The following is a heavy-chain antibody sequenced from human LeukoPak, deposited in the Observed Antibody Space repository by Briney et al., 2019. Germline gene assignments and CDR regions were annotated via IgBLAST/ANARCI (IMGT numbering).Heavy chain of an antibody. CDR1: GFTFSSYS. J-gene: IGHJ6*03. Sequence: GGSLRLSCAASGFTFSSYSMSWVRQAPGKGLEWVSSISSSSSYIYYADSVKGRFTISRDNAKNSLYLQMNSLRAEDTAVYYCARANDNYYYYYMDVWGKGTTDTISS. D-gene: IGHD3-9*01. CDR3: ARANDNYYYYYMDV. CDR2: ISSSSSYI. V-gene: IGHV3-21*01.